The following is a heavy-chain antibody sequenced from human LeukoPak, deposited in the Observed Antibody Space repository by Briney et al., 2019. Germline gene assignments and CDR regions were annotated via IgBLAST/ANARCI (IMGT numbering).Heavy chain of an antibody. J-gene: IGHJ3*02. Sequence: SGTLSLTCAVSGGSISSSNWWSWVRPPPGKGLEWIGEIYHSGSTNYNPSLKSRVTISVDKSKNQFSLKLSSVTAADTAVYYCARVPTGSYYDSSGYWTDAFDIWGQGTMVTVSS. V-gene: IGHV4-4*02. CDR1: GGSISSSNW. D-gene: IGHD3-22*01. CDR2: IYHSGST. CDR3: ARVPTGSYYDSSGYWTDAFDI.